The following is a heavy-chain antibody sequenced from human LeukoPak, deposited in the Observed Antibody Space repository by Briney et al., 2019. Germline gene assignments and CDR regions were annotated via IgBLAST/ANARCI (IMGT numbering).Heavy chain of an antibody. CDR2: IIPIFGTA. J-gene: IGHJ4*02. CDR3: ARDALRYFDWLYY. CDR1: GGTFSSYA. D-gene: IGHD3-9*01. Sequence: SVKVSCKASGGTFSSYAISWVRQAPGQGLEWMGGIIPIFGTATYAQKFQGRVTITADKSTSTAYMELSSLRSEDTAVYYCARDALRYFDWLYYWGQGTLVTVSS. V-gene: IGHV1-69*06.